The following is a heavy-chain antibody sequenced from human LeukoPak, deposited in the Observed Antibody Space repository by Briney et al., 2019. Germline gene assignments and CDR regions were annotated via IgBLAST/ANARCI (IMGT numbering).Heavy chain of an antibody. CDR2: FDPEDGET. CDR1: GYTPTKLS. D-gene: IGHD4-17*01. V-gene: IGHV1-24*01. CDR3: AREGYGDYVSHLGFDY. Sequence: ASVKVSCKVSGYTPTKLSMHWVRQAPGKGLEWMGGFDPEDGETIYAQKFQGRVTMTEDTSTDTAYMELRSLRSDDMAVYYCAREGYGDYVSHLGFDYWGQGTLVTVSS. J-gene: IGHJ4*02.